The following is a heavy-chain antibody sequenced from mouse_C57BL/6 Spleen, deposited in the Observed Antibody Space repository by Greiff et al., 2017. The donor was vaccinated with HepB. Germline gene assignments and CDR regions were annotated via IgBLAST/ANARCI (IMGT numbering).Heavy chain of an antibody. V-gene: IGHV1-82*01. Sequence: QVQLQQSGPELVKPGASVKISCKASGYAFSSSWMNWVKQRPGKGLEWIGRIYPGDGDTNYNGKFKGKATRTADKSSSTAYMQLSSLTSEDSAVYFCARSGDGYAMDYWGQGTSVTVSS. D-gene: IGHD2-3*01. J-gene: IGHJ4*01. CDR2: IYPGDGDT. CDR1: GYAFSSSW. CDR3: ARSGDGYAMDY.